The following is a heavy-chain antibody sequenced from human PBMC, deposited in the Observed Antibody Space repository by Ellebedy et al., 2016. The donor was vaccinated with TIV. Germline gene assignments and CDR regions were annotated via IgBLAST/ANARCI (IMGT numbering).Heavy chain of an antibody. Sequence: AASVKVSCKASGGTFNNYAISWVRQAPGQGLEWMGAIIPLLGIRNYAQKFQGRVTITADKSTTTADMELSSLRSEDTAVYFCARVWDYYGSSAYYYEDLWGRGILVTVSS. CDR1: GGTFNNYA. J-gene: IGHJ2*01. CDR3: ARVWDYYGSSAYYYEDL. D-gene: IGHD3-22*01. CDR2: IIPLLGIR. V-gene: IGHV1-69*10.